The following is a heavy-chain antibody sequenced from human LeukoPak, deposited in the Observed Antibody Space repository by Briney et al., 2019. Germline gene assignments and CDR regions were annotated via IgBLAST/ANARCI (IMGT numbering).Heavy chain of an antibody. V-gene: IGHV3-53*01. J-gene: IGHJ4*02. CDR3: ARYDGGSGPFDY. CDR1: GFTVSTNY. Sequence: GGSLGLSCAASGFTVSTNYMSWVRQAPGKKLEWVSDIYSDGSTFYADSVKGRFTISRDNSKNTLYLQMNSLRAEDTAVYYCARYDGGSGPFDYWGQGTLVTVSS. CDR2: IYSDGST. D-gene: IGHD3-10*01.